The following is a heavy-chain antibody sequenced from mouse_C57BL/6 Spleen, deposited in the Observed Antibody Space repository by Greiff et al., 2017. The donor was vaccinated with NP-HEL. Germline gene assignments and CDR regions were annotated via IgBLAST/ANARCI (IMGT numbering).Heavy chain of an antibody. J-gene: IGHJ4*01. CDR3: AKKGDAMDY. CDR2: IWSGGST. V-gene: IGHV2-5*01. CDR1: GFSLTSYG. Sequence: QVQLQQSGPGLVQPSQSLSLTCTASGFSLTSYGVHWVRQSPGKGLEWLGVIWSGGSTAYNAAFMSRPSIIKDNPKSQVFFKMNSLEADDTAIYYCAKKGDAMDYWGQGTSVTVSS.